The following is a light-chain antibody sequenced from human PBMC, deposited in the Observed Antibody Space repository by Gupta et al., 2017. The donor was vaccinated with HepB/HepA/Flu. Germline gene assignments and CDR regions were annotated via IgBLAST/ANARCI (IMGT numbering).Light chain of an antibody. CDR1: QSVSSSY. J-gene: IGKJ2*04. Sequence: IVLRQSPGTLSWSPGERATLSCRASQSVSSSYLAWYQQKPGQAPRLLIYGASSRATGIPDRFSGSGSGTDFTLTISRVEPEDFAVYYCQQYSSSPRSFGQGTKLEIK. CDR2: GAS. CDR3: QQYSSSPRS. V-gene: IGKV3-20*01.